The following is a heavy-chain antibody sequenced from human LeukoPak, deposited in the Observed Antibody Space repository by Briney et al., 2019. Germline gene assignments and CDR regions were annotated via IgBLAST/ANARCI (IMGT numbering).Heavy chain of an antibody. CDR3: AKDRGAVAGLFDY. V-gene: IGHV3-9*01. CDR1: GFTFDDYA. J-gene: IGHJ4*02. CDR2: ISWNSGSI. D-gene: IGHD6-19*01. Sequence: GGSLRLSCAASGFTFDDYAMHWVRQAPGKGLEWVSGISWNSGSIDYADSVKGRFTISRDNTKNSLYLKMNSLRAEDTALYYCAKDRGAVAGLFDYWGQGTLVTVSS.